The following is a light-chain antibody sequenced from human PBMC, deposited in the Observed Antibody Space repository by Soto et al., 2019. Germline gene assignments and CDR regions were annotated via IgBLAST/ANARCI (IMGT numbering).Light chain of an antibody. CDR3: QQYYSYPRT. V-gene: IGKV1-8*01. CDR2: AAS. J-gene: IGKJ3*01. Sequence: AIRMTQSPSSLSASTGDRVNITCRASQGISSYLAWYQQKPGKAPKLLIYAASTLQSGVPSRFSGSGSGTDFTLTISCLQSEDFPTYYCQQYYSYPRTFGPGTKVDIK. CDR1: QGISSY.